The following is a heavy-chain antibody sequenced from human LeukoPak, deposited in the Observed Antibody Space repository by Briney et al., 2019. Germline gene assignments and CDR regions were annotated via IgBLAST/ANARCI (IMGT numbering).Heavy chain of an antibody. CDR3: ANLPTYYYDSSGYNAFDI. J-gene: IGHJ3*02. Sequence: GGSLRLSCAASGFTFSSYAMSWVRQAPGKGLEWVSAISGSGGSTYYADSVKGRFTISRDNSKNTLYLQMNSLRAEDTAVYYCANLPTYYYDSSGYNAFDIWGQGTMVTVSS. CDR1: GFTFSSYA. CDR2: ISGSGGST. D-gene: IGHD3-22*01. V-gene: IGHV3-23*01.